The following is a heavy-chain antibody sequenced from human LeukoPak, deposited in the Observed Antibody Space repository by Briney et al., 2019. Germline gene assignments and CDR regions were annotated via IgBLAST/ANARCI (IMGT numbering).Heavy chain of an antibody. D-gene: IGHD3-16*01. J-gene: IGHJ4*02. Sequence: GGSLRLSCATSGLSFSSHWMSWVRQAPGKGLEWVANINRDGSGKYYVDSVKGRFAISRDNAKNSLYLQMNSLGAEDTAVYYCAKDWRDAYTAVFDFWGLGAQVTVSS. V-gene: IGHV3-7*01. CDR3: AKDWRDAYTAVFDF. CDR1: GLSFSSHW. CDR2: INRDGSGK.